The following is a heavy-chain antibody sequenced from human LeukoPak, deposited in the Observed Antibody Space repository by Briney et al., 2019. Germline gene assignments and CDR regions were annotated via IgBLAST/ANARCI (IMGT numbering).Heavy chain of an antibody. CDR1: GGSISSSSYY. V-gene: IGHV4-39*07. Sequence: PSETLSLTCTVSGGSISSSSYYWGWIRQPPGKGLEWIGSIYYSGSTYYNPSLKSRVTISVDTSKNQFSLKLSSVTAADTAVYYCARNRDGIQYPDYWGQGTLVTVSS. CDR3: ARNRDGIQYPDY. J-gene: IGHJ4*02. D-gene: IGHD5-18*01. CDR2: IYYSGST.